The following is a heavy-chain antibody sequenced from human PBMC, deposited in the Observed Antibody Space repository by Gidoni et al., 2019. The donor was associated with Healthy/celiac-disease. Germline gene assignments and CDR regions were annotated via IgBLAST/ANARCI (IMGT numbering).Heavy chain of an antibody. CDR1: GYTFTSYG. Sequence: QVQLVQSGAEVKKPGASVKVSCKASGYTFTSYGISWVRQAPGQGLEWMGWISAYNGNTNYAQKLQGRVTMTTDTSTSTAYMELRSLRSDDTAVYYCARVTSSSWYGPLLYYFDYWGQGTLVTVSS. V-gene: IGHV1-18*01. J-gene: IGHJ4*02. CDR2: ISAYNGNT. CDR3: ARVTSSSWYGPLLYYFDY. D-gene: IGHD6-13*01.